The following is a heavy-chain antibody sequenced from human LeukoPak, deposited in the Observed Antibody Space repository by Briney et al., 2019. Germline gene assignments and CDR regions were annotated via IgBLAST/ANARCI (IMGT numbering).Heavy chain of an antibody. J-gene: IGHJ5*02. D-gene: IGHD4-17*01. CDR1: GFTVSSNY. CDR3: ARTVGYGDYHWFDP. V-gene: IGHV3-53*01. CDR2: IYTGVST. Sequence: PGGSLRLSCAASGFTVSSNYMSWVRQAPGKGLEWVSVIYTGVSTYYADSVKGRFTISRDNSNNTLYLQMNSLRAEDTAVYYCARTVGYGDYHWFDPWGQGTLVTVSS.